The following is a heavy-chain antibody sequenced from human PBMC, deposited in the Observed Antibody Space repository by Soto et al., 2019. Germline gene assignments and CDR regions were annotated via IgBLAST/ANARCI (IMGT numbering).Heavy chain of an antibody. Sequence: QVKLVESGGGVVQPGRSLRLSCAASGFSFGRYGMHWVRQAPGKGLEWVAVISYDGTNKYYADSVKGRFTISRDNSKNMLYMQMNSLRAEDTAVYYCAKVYVRPLDYWGQGTLVTVSS. CDR1: GFSFGRYG. J-gene: IGHJ4*02. CDR3: AKVYVRPLDY. D-gene: IGHD2-8*01. V-gene: IGHV3-30*18. CDR2: ISYDGTNK.